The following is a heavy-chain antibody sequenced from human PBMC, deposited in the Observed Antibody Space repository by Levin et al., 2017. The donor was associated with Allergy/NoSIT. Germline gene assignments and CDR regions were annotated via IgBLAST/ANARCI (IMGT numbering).Heavy chain of an antibody. CDR1: GGSFSGSY. CDR3: ARGGVDTAMGFDY. Sequence: SQTLSLTCAVYGGSFSGSYWSWIRQPPGKGLEWIGEINHSGSTNYNPSLKSRVTISVDTSKNQFSLKLSSVTAADTAVYYCARGGVDTAMGFDYWGQGTLVTVSS. CDR2: INHSGST. J-gene: IGHJ4*02. V-gene: IGHV4-34*01. D-gene: IGHD5-18*01.